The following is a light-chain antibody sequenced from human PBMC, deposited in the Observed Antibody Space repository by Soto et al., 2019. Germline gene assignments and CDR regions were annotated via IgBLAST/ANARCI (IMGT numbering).Light chain of an antibody. Sequence: IELTHPPCTLHLSPGERATLSCRASQSVSSSYLAWYQQKPGQAPRVLIHGASSRATGIPDRFSGSGSGTDFTLTISRLEPEDFAVYFCQQYGNPPPNAFGQGTKVDIK. CDR3: QQYGNPPPNA. CDR1: QSVSSSY. CDR2: GAS. J-gene: IGKJ2*01. V-gene: IGKV3-20*01.